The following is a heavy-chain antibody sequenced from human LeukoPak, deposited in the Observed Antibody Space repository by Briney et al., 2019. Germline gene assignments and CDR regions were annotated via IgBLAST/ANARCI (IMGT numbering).Heavy chain of an antibody. Sequence: ASVNVSCTASGYTFTNYDINWVRQATGQGREGMGWMNPNRGKTGYAQKFQGRVTMTRNTSIRTAYMELSSLRSEDTAVYYCARRSGYSSSWKFDPWRQGTLLTVSS. CDR3: ARRSGYSSSWKFDP. CDR2: MNPNRGKT. V-gene: IGHV1-8*01. D-gene: IGHD6-13*01. J-gene: IGHJ5*02. CDR1: GYTFTNYD.